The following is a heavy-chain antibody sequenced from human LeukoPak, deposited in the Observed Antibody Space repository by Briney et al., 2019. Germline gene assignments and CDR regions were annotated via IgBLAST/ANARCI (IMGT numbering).Heavy chain of an antibody. CDR1: GGTFSSYA. CDR3: ARAFGASWSYVLDY. CDR2: IIPLFGTA. V-gene: IGHV1-69*13. J-gene: IGHJ4*02. Sequence: GASVMVSCKASGGTFSSYAISWVRQAPGQGLEWMGGIIPLFGTANYAQKFQGRVTITADESTSTAYMELSSLRSEDTAVYYCARAFGASWSYVLDYWGQGTLVTVSS. D-gene: IGHD1-26*01.